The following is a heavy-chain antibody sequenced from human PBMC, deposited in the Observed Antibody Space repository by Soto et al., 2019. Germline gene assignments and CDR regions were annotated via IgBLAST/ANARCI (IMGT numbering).Heavy chain of an antibody. J-gene: IGHJ6*02. Sequence: SETLSLTXVVSGDSISSGDYSWNWIRQPPGTGLEWIGQIYSNGITYYNPSLRRRVTISIETSKNQFSLKVRSLTAADTAVYYCARRPPPSSYHSVSNALPGVWGQGTTVTVSS. CDR3: ARRPPPSSYHSVSNALPGV. V-gene: IGHV4-30-4*01. CDR2: IYSNGIT. CDR1: GDSISSGDYS. D-gene: IGHD3-16*01.